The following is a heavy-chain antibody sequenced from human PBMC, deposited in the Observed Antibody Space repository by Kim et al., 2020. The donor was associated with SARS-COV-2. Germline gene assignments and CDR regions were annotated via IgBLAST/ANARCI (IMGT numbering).Heavy chain of an antibody. CDR3: ATAYCGGDCYSFYYYYGLNV. D-gene: IGHD2-21*02. J-gene: IGHJ6*02. V-gene: IGHV1-58*02. CDR1: GSTVTSSV. Sequence: SVKVSCKASGSTVTSSVMQWVRQARGQRLEWIGWIVLGRGNTHYAPKFQERVTITRDMSTSTAYMELSSLRSEDTAVYYCATAYCGGDCYSFYYYYGLNVWGRGTTVTVSS. CDR2: IVLGRGNT.